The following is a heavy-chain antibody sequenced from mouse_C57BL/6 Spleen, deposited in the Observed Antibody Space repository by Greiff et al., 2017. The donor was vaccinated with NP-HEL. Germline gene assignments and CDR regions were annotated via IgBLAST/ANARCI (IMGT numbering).Heavy chain of an antibody. V-gene: IGHV1-69*01. Sequence: QVQLKQPGAELVMPGASVKLSCKASGYTFTSYWMHWVKQRPGQGLEWIGEIDPSDSYTNYNQKFKGKSTLTVDKSSSTAYMQLSSLTSEDSAVYYCATLYGSRDYWGQGTTLTVSS. J-gene: IGHJ2*01. CDR3: ATLYGSRDY. CDR2: IDPSDSYT. CDR1: GYTFTSYW. D-gene: IGHD1-1*01.